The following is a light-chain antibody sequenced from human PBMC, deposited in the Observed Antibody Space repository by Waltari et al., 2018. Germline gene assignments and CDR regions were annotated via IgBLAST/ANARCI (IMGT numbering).Light chain of an antibody. J-gene: IGKJ2*01. CDR3: QQYVRSPYT. Sequence: EIVLTQSPGTLSLSPGERGTLSCRASQSVANNYLAWYQQRPGQAPRLLIYGASTRAIGIPDRFTGSGSGTDFTLTLSRLEPADFAVYFCQQYVRSPYTFGQGTKLEIK. CDR2: GAS. CDR1: QSVANNY. V-gene: IGKV3-20*01.